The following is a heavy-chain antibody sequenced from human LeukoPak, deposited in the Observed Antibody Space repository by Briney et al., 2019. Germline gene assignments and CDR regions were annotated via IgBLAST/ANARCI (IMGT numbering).Heavy chain of an antibody. J-gene: IGHJ4*02. CDR2: IKQDGNEK. CDR1: GFTFSSYW. CDR3: ARASGSSTIPTKY. D-gene: IGHD3-9*01. Sequence: GGSLRLSCAASGFTFSSYWMSWVRQAPGKGLEWVANIKQDGNEKYYVDSVKGRFTISRDNAKNSLYLQMNSLRAEDTAMYYCARASGSSTIPTKYWGQGALVTVSS. V-gene: IGHV3-7*03.